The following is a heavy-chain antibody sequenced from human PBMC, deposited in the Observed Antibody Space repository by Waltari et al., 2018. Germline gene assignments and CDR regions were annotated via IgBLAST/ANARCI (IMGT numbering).Heavy chain of an antibody. D-gene: IGHD1-26*01. J-gene: IGHJ4*02. Sequence: QLQLQESGPGLVKPSETLSLTCTVSGGSISSSSYYWGWIRQPPGKGLEWIGSIYYSGSTYYNPSLKSRVTISVDTSKNQFSLKLSSVTAADTAVYYCARGGGVGATFDYWGQGTLVTVSS. CDR2: IYYSGST. V-gene: IGHV4-39*07. CDR1: GGSISSSSYY. CDR3: ARGGGVGATFDY.